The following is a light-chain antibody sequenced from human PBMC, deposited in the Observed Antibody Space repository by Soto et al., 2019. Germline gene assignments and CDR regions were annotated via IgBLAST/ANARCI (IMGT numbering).Light chain of an antibody. CDR3: QKYNSAPTWT. CDR2: AAS. J-gene: IGKJ1*01. Sequence: DIRMTQSPSSLSASVGDRVTLTCRASQGISNYLAWYQQKPGKVPKLLIYAASTLQSGVPSRFSGSGSGTDFTLTISSLQPEDVATYYCQKYNSAPTWTFGQGTKVDIK. CDR1: QGISNY. V-gene: IGKV1-27*01.